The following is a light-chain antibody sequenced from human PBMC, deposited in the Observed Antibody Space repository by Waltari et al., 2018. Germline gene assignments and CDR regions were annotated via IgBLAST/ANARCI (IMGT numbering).Light chain of an antibody. CDR1: QCVRSN. Sequence: EIVMTQFPATLSGSPGERAPLSCRASQCVRSNLAWYQQKPGQAPRLLIYAASTRATGIPASFSGSGAGTEFTLTISSLQSEDFAVYYCQQYNNWPRITFGQGTRLEI. CDR2: AAS. J-gene: IGKJ5*01. CDR3: QQYNNWPRIT. V-gene: IGKV3-15*01.